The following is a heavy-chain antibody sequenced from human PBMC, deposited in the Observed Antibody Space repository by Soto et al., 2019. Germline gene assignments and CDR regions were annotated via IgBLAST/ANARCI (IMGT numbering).Heavy chain of an antibody. J-gene: IGHJ4*02. CDR3: ARGIAAAGTRISFDY. Sequence: QVQLQESGPGLVKPSQTLSLTCTVSGGSISSGGYYWSWIRQHPGKGLEWIGYIYYSGSTYYNPSLKSRVTISVDTSKNQFSLKLSSVTAADTAVYYCARGIAAAGTRISFDYWGQGTLVTVSS. D-gene: IGHD6-13*01. CDR1: GGSISSGGYY. CDR2: IYYSGST. V-gene: IGHV4-31*03.